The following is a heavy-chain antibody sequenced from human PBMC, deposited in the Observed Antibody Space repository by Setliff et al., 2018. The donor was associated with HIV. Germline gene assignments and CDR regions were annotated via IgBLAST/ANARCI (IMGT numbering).Heavy chain of an antibody. Sequence: SETLSLTCSVSGVSIDRTDHYWGWIRQSPGKSLEWIGSVSQSGSTYYNPSLKSRITISVDRSKNLFSLKLISVTAADQGVYYCARVPVPGANWFDPWGLGTLVTVSS. CDR1: GVSIDRTDHY. CDR2: VSQSGST. CDR3: ARVPVPGANWFDP. J-gene: IGHJ5*02. V-gene: IGHV4-39*01.